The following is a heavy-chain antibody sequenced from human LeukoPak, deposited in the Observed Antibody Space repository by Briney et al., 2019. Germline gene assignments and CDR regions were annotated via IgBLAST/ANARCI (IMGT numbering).Heavy chain of an antibody. D-gene: IGHD1-26*01. CDR2: ISYDGSNK. Sequence: GGSLRLSCAASGFTFSSYAMHWVRQAPGKGLEWVAVISYDGSNKYYADSVKGRFTISRDNSKNTLYLQMNSLRAEDTAVYYCARERMGAYDYWGQGTLVTVSS. V-gene: IGHV3-30*14. J-gene: IGHJ4*02. CDR1: GFTFSSYA. CDR3: ARERMGAYDY.